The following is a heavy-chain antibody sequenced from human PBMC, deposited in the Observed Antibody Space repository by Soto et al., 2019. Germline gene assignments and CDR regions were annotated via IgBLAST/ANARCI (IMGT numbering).Heavy chain of an antibody. J-gene: IGHJ3*02. D-gene: IGHD3-9*01. CDR3: ARESLARYDILTGWARGAFDI. CDR1: GYTFTIYD. Sequence: GASVKVSCKASGYTFTIYDINWVRQATGQGLEWMGWMNPNSGNTNYAQKLQGRVTMTTDTSTSTAYMELRSLRSDDTAVYYCARESLARYDILTGWARGAFDIWGQGTMVTVSS. V-gene: IGHV1-18*01. CDR2: MNPNSGNT.